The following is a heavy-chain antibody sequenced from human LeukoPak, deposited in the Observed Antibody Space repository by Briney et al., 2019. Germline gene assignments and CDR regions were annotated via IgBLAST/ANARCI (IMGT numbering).Heavy chain of an antibody. CDR2: IRNDGSDT. Sequence: GGSLRLSCAASGFSFSGFDMRWVRQAPGKGLEWVAFIRNDGSDTYYADSVKGRFTISRDNSKSALYLQMNSLTTEDTAVYYCHTPTSGNNDFWGQGTLVTVSS. CDR1: GFSFSGFD. D-gene: IGHD5-18*01. J-gene: IGHJ4*02. CDR3: HTPTSGNNDF. V-gene: IGHV3-30*02.